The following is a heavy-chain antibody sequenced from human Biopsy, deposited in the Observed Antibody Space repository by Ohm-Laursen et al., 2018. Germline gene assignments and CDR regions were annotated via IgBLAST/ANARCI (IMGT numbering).Heavy chain of an antibody. V-gene: IGHV1-2*02. CDR1: SYTFTDYN. CDR2: INCKTGAT. CDR3: ARDPLNGHKHFDY. J-gene: IGHJ4*02. D-gene: IGHD2-8*01. Sequence: ATVKISCKASSYTFTDYNIHWMRQAPGQGLEWLGYINCKTGATNYAQKFQGTVTMTRDTSISTAYLALGSLRSADTAIYYCARDPLNGHKHFDYWGQGSLVAVSS.